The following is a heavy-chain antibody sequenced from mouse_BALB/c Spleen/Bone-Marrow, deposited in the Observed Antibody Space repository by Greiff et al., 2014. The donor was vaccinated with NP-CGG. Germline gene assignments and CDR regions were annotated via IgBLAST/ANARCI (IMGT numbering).Heavy chain of an antibody. J-gene: IGHJ4*01. D-gene: IGHD2-14*01. CDR3: TRDRGVQGYAMDY. V-gene: IGHV5-4*02. CDR2: ISDGGSYI. Sequence: EVMLVESGGGLVKPGGSLKLSCAASGFTFSVFYMYWVRQTPEKRLEWVATISDGGSYIYYPDRVKGRFTISRDDAKNNLYLQTSSLKSEDTAMYYCTRDRGVQGYAMDYWGQGTSVTVSS. CDR1: GFTFSVFY.